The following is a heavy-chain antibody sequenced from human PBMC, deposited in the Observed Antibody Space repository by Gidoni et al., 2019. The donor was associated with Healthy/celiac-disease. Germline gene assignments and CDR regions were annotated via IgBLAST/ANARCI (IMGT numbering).Heavy chain of an antibody. CDR3: ARGGYYDSSGYYNIDY. Sequence: QVQLVQAGAEVKKPGASVKVSCKASGYTFTSYDINWVRQATGQGLEWMGGMNPNSGNTGYAQKFQGRVTMTRNTSISTAYMELSSLRSEDTAVYYCARGGYYDSSGYYNIDYWGQGTLVTVSS. J-gene: IGHJ4*02. D-gene: IGHD3-22*01. CDR1: GYTFTSYD. V-gene: IGHV1-8*01. CDR2: MNPNSGNT.